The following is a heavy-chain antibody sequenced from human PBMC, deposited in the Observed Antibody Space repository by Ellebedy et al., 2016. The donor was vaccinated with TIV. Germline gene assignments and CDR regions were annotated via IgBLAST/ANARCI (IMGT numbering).Heavy chain of an antibody. CDR1: GYNFPDSW. CDR2: IDPSDSYT. V-gene: IGHV5-10-1*01. CDR3: ARRGIEVLGFDP. J-gene: IGHJ5*02. Sequence: GESLKISCQVSGYNFPDSWISWVRQMPGKGLQWLGRIDPSDSYTYYSPAFQGHVTISADKSISTVYLQWSSLKASDTAMYYCARRGIEVLGFDPWGQGTLVTVSS. D-gene: IGHD6-19*01.